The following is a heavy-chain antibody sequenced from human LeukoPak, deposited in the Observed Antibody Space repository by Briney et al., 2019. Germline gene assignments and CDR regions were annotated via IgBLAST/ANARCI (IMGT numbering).Heavy chain of an antibody. CDR2: ISVNNGNT. V-gene: IGHV1-18*01. CDR3: ARTLDIVATMVNYGMDV. CDR1: GYIFTSYG. Sequence: GASVKVSCKASGYIFTSYGISWVRQAPGQGLEWMGWISVNNGNTNYAQKLQGRVTMTTDTSTSTAYVELRSLRSDDTAVYYCARTLDIVATMVNYGMDVWGQGTTVTVSS. D-gene: IGHD5-12*01. J-gene: IGHJ6*02.